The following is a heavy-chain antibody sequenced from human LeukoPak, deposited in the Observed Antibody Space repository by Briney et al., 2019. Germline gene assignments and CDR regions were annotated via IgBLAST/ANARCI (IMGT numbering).Heavy chain of an antibody. CDR1: GYSISSGYY. CDR3: ARGRGAWFWDPGRPWFFDL. Sequence: PSETLSLTCSVSGYSISSGYYWGWIRQPPGKGLEWIGSIYYSGSTYYNPSLKSRVTISVDTSKNQFSLKLSSVTAADPAVYYCARGRGAWFWDPGRPWFFDLWGRGTLVTVPS. J-gene: IGHJ2*01. V-gene: IGHV4-38-2*02. D-gene: IGHD3-10*01. CDR2: IYYSGST.